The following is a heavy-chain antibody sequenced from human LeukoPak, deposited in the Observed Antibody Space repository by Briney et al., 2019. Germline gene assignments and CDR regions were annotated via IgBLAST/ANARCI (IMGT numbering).Heavy chain of an antibody. D-gene: IGHD6-6*01. CDR3: AKDSRSIAARLGAFDI. CDR1: GFTFSSYA. J-gene: IGHJ3*02. CDR2: ISGSGGST. V-gene: IGHV3-23*01. Sequence: GSLRLSCAASGFTFSSYAMSWVRQAPGKGLEWVSAISGSGGSTYYADSVKGRFTISRDNSKNTLYLQMNSLRAEDTAVYYCAKDSRSIAARLGAFDIWGQGTMVTVSS.